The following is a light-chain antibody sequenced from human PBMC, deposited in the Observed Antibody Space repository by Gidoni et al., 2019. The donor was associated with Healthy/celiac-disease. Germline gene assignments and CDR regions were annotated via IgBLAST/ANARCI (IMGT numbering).Light chain of an antibody. J-gene: IGKJ1*01. CDR3: QQYYSTPLT. CDR1: QSVLYSSNNKNY. Sequence: DIVITQSPDSLAASLGERATINCKSSQSVLYSSNNKNYLAWYQQKPGQPPKLLIYWASTRESGVPDRFSGSGSGTDFTLTISSLQAEDVAVYYCQQYYSTPLTFXQXTKVEIK. CDR2: WAS. V-gene: IGKV4-1*01.